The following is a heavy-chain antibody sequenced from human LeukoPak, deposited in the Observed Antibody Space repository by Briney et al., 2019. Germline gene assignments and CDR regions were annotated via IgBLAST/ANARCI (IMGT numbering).Heavy chain of an antibody. V-gene: IGHV1-8*01. D-gene: IGHD3-22*01. CDR2: MNPNSGYT. J-gene: IGHJ4*02. CDR1: GYTFTSHD. CDR3: ARGGSSYNDEHEEFDY. Sequence: ASVKVSCKASGYTFTSHDINWVRQATGQGLEWMGWMNPNSGYTGYEQKFQGRVTMTWDTSTSTAYMELSSLRSEDTAVYYCARGGSSYNDEHEEFDYWGQGTVVTVSS.